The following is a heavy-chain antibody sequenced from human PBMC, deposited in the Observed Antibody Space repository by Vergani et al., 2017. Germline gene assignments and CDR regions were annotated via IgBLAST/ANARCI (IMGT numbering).Heavy chain of an antibody. CDR2: ISGSGGST. CDR1: GFTFSSYA. J-gene: IGHJ4*02. V-gene: IGHV3-23*01. Sequence: EVQLLESGGGLVQPGGSLRLSCAASGFTFSSYAMSWVRQAPGKGLEWVSAISGSGGSTYYADSVTGRFTISRDKYKNTLYLQMNSLRAEDMAVYYCAKDPECELRRAYFDYWGQGTLVTVSS. D-gene: IGHD1-26*01. CDR3: AKDPECELRRAYFDY.